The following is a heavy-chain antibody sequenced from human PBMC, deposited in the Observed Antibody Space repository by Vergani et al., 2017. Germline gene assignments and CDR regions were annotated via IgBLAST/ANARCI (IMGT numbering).Heavy chain of an antibody. D-gene: IGHD1-7*01. J-gene: IGHJ4*02. V-gene: IGHV3-7*01. CDR2: IKQNGVEK. CDR3: ARDLVGTKHFDY. Sequence: EVQLLESGGGLAQPGGSLRLSCAASGFTFSAYWMTWVRQAPGKGLEWVAYIKQNGVEKYYVDSVKGRFTISRDNAKNSLYLQMNSLGVEDTAVYYCARDLVGTKHFDYWGQGTQVTVSS. CDR1: GFTFSAYW.